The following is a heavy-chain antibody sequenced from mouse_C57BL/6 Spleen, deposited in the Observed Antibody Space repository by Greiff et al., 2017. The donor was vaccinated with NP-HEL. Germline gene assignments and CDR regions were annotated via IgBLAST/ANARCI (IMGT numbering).Heavy chain of an antibody. Sequence: EVKLVESGGGLVKPGESLKLSCAASGFTFSSYAMSWVRQTPEKRLEWVATISDGGSYTYYPDNVKGRFTISRDNAKNNLYLQMSHLKSEDTAMYYCAREEGKRFAYWGQGTLVTVSA. CDR2: ISDGGSYT. V-gene: IGHV5-4*01. CDR3: AREEGKRFAY. CDR1: GFTFSSYA. J-gene: IGHJ3*01.